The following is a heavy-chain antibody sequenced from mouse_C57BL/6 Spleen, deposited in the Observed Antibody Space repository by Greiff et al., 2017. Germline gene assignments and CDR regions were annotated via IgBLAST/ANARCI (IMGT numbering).Heavy chain of an antibody. J-gene: IGHJ3*01. D-gene: IGHD1-1*01. CDR2: ILSDGST. CDR1: GFSLTSYG. V-gene: IGHV2-6-1*01. CDR3: ARHEDRYGFAY. Sequence: QVQLKESGPGLVAPSQSLSITCTVTGFSLTSYGVYWVRQPPGKGLEWLVVILSDGSTTYNSALKSRLSISKENSKSQVFLKMNSLQTDDTAMYYCARHEDRYGFAYWGQGTLVTVSA.